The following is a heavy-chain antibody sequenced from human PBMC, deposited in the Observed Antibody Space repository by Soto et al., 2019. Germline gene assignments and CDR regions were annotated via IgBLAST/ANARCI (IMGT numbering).Heavy chain of an antibody. Sequence: PSETLSLTCTFFGGSISSGGYYWNWIRQHPGKDLEWIGYIYYSGSTYFNPSLKRRVTISVDTSKNQFSLKLSSVTAADMAVYYCARTGTYYGSSYGMDVWGQGTTVTVSS. CDR3: ARTGTYYGSSYGMDV. D-gene: IGHD3-10*01. CDR1: GGSISSGGYY. V-gene: IGHV4-31*03. J-gene: IGHJ6*02. CDR2: IYYSGST.